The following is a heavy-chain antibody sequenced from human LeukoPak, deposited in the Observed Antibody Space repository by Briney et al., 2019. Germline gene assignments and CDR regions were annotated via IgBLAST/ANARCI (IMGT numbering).Heavy chain of an antibody. CDR2: IGWNSGSI. V-gene: IGHV3-9*01. J-gene: IGHJ4*02. CDR1: GFTFDDYA. Sequence: GGSLRLSCAASGFTFDDYAMHWVRQAPGKGLEWVSGIGWNSGSIGYADSVKGRFTISRDNAKNSLYLQMNSLRAEDTALYYCAKGGYDLPYFDYWGQGTLVTVSS. CDR3: AKGGYDLPYFDY. D-gene: IGHD5-12*01.